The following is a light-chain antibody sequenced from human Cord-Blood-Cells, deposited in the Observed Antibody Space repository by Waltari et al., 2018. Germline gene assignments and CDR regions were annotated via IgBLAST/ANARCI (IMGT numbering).Light chain of an antibody. V-gene: IGLV3-25*03. CDR1: ALPKQY. Sequence: SYELTQPPSVSVSPGQTARITCSGDALPKQYAYWYQQKPGQAPVLVIYKDSERPSVIPERFSGSSSGTTVTLTISGVQAEDEADYYCQSADSSGTYGVFGGGTKLTVL. CDR3: QSADSSGTYGV. J-gene: IGLJ3*02. CDR2: KDS.